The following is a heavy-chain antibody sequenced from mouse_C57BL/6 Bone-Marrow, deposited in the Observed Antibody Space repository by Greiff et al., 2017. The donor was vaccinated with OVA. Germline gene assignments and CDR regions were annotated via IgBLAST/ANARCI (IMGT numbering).Heavy chain of an antibody. Sequence: QVQLQQSGAELARPGASVKMSCKASGYTFTSSTMHWVKQRPGQGLEWIGYINPSSGYTKYNQKFKDKATLTADKSSSTAYMQLSSLTSEDSAVYYCARRRDGAMDYWGQGTSVTVSS. CDR3: ARRRDGAMDY. D-gene: IGHD2-3*01. V-gene: IGHV1-4*01. CDR2: INPSSGYT. CDR1: GYTFTSST. J-gene: IGHJ4*01.